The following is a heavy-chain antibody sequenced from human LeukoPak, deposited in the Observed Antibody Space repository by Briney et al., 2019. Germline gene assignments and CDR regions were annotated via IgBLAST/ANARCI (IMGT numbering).Heavy chain of an antibody. Sequence: ASVKVSCTASGYTFTSFDINWVRQATGQGLEWMGWMNPNSGNTGYTQKFQGRVTMTRNTSISTAYMELSGLRSEDTAMYYCARTRMLDVWGQGTTVSVSS. V-gene: IGHV1-8*01. CDR2: MNPNSGNT. D-gene: IGHD1-14*01. CDR1: GYTFTSFD. CDR3: ARTRMLDV. J-gene: IGHJ6*02.